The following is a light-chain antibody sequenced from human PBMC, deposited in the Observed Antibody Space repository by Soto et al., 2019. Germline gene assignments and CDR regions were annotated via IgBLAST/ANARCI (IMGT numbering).Light chain of an antibody. CDR1: QSTLTY. CDR3: QQSYSTPLT. CDR2: ATS. J-gene: IGKJ3*01. V-gene: IGKV1-39*01. Sequence: DIQMTQSPSSLSASVGDRVTITCRAGQSTLTYLNWYQQKPGKAPKLLIYATSNLQSGVPSRFSGSGSGTEFTLTINSLQPEDLATYYCQQSYSTPLTFGPGTKVDI.